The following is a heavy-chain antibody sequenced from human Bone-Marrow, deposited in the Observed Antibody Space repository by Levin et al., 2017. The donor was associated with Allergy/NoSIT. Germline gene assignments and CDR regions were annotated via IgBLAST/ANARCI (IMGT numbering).Heavy chain of an antibody. CDR1: GASISSSYW. Sequence: SETLSLTCAVSGASISSSYWWSWVRQPPGKGLEWIGEVFQSGSTNYNTSLKSRLTISVDKSKNQFSLKLTSVTAADTAVYYCARVFGGFWRGDFDYWGQGILVTVSS. J-gene: IGHJ4*02. CDR3: ARVFGGFWRGDFDY. CDR2: VFQSGST. V-gene: IGHV4-4*02. D-gene: IGHD3-16*01.